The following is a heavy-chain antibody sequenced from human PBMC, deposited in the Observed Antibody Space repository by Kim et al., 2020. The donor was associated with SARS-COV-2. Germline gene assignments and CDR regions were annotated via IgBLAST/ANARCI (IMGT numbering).Heavy chain of an antibody. CDR1: GYSFTSYW. D-gene: IGHD3-10*01. Sequence: GESLKISCKGSGYSFTSYWIGWVRQMPGKGLEWMGIIYPGDSDTRYSPSFQGQVTISADKSISTAYLQWSSLKASDTAMYYCARPATPRHYGSGSYYFDYWGQGTLVTVSS. V-gene: IGHV5-51*01. J-gene: IGHJ4*02. CDR3: ARPATPRHYGSGSYYFDY. CDR2: IYPGDSDT.